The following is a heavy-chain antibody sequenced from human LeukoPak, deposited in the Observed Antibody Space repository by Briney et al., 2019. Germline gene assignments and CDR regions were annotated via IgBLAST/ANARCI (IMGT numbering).Heavy chain of an antibody. V-gene: IGHV4-59*01. J-gene: IGHJ6*03. CDR3: ARYGDYVGDYYYYYMDV. Sequence: PSETLCLTCTDPGGSITSSYTSWIRQPPGKGLEWVGYIYYSGSINYNPSLKSRVTISVDTSKNQFSLKLSSVTAEDTAVYYCARYGDYVGDYYYYYMDVWGKGTTVTVSS. D-gene: IGHD4-17*01. CDR1: GGSITSSY. CDR2: IYYSGSI.